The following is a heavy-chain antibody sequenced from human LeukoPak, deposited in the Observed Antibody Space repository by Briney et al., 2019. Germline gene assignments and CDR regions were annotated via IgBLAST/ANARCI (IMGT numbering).Heavy chain of an antibody. CDR3: ASGDGDYVTHYFDY. CDR2: IKQDGSEK. J-gene: IGHJ4*02. CDR1: GFTFSSYW. D-gene: IGHD4-17*01. Sequence: GGSLRLSCAASGFTFSSYWMSWVRQAPGKGLEWVANIKQDGSEKYYVDSVKGRFTISRDNAKNSLYLQMNSLRAEDTAVYYCASGDGDYVTHYFDYWGQGTLVTVSS. V-gene: IGHV3-7*01.